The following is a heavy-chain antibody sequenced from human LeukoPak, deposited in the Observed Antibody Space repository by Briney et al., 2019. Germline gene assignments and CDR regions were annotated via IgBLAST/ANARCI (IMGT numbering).Heavy chain of an antibody. CDR2: IYTSGST. D-gene: IGHD5-24*01. CDR3: ARELEMATIY. V-gene: IGHV4-61*02. CDR1: GGSISSGSYY. J-gene: IGHJ4*02. Sequence: SQTLSLTCTVSGGSISSGSYYWSWIRQPAGKGLEGIGRIYTSGSTNYNPSLKSRVTISVDTSKNQFSLKLSFVPAADTAVYYCARELEMATIYWGQGTLVTVSS.